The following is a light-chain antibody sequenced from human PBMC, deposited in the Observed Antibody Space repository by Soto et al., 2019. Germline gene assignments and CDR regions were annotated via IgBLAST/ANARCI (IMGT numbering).Light chain of an antibody. Sequence: HSALTQPRSVSGSPGQSVTISCTGTSSDVGGYNYVSWYQQHPGKAPKLMIYDVSQRPSGVPDRLSGSKSGNTASLTISGLQAEDEADYYCCSYAGSYTLYVFGTGTKVTV. CDR2: DVS. V-gene: IGLV2-11*01. CDR1: SSDVGGYNY. J-gene: IGLJ1*01. CDR3: CSYAGSYTLYV.